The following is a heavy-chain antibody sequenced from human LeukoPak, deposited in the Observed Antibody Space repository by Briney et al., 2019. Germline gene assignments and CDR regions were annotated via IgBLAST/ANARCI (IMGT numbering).Heavy chain of an antibody. CDR3: ARQTAMGRSGDY. CDR1: GYSFTSYW. D-gene: IGHD5-18*01. Sequence: GASLKFSSKASGYSFTSYWNGWVRRMPRKGLEWMGIIDLSDSETRYTPSFQGQVTISVDKSLTTAYLQWNSVNASDTAMYYCARQTAMGRSGDYWGQGTVLTVS. J-gene: IGHJ4*02. CDR2: IDLSDSET. V-gene: IGHV5-51*01.